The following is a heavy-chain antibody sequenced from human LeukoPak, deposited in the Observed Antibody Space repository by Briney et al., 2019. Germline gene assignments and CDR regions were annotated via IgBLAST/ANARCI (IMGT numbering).Heavy chain of an antibody. D-gene: IGHD6-19*01. V-gene: IGHV1-18*01. J-gene: IGHJ4*02. CDR3: ARDPTALGYSSGWYIEYFDY. CDR1: GYTFTSYG. CDR2: ISAYNGNT. Sequence: ASVKVSCKASGYTFTSYGISWVRQAPGQGLEWMGWISAYNGNTNYAQKLQGRVTMTTDTSTSTAYMELRSLRSDDTAVYYRARDPTALGYSSGWYIEYFDYWGQGTLVTVSS.